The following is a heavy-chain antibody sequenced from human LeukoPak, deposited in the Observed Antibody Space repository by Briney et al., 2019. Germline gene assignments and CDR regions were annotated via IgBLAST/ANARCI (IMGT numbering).Heavy chain of an antibody. D-gene: IGHD3-16*01. Sequence: GGPLRLSCAASGFSFSSYGMHWVRQAPGKGLEWVAFIRNDDTSKCFADSVKGRFTISRDNSKNTLYLQMNSLRVEDTAVYYCAKDRLAYYFDYWGQGTLVTVSS. J-gene: IGHJ4*02. CDR1: GFSFSSYG. CDR2: IRNDDTSK. V-gene: IGHV3-30*02. CDR3: AKDRLAYYFDY.